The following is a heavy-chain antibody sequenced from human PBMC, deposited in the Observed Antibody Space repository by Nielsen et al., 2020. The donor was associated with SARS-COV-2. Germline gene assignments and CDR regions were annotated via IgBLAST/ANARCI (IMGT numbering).Heavy chain of an antibody. CDR2: INVGNGNT. CDR3: ARERSREYGIDV. Sequence: ASVKVSCKASGYTFTSNGISWVRQAPGQRLEWMGWINVGNGNTKYSQKFQGRVTFTRDTSASTAYMELSSLRFEDTAVYYCARERSREYGIDVWGQGTTVTVSS. V-gene: IGHV1-3*01. J-gene: IGHJ6*02. CDR1: GYTFTSNG. D-gene: IGHD1-26*01.